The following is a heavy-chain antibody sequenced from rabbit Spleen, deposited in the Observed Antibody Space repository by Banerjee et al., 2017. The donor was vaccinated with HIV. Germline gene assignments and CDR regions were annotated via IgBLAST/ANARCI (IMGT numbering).Heavy chain of an antibody. J-gene: IGHJ4*01. D-gene: IGHD1-1*01. CDR3: ARSAAAATYTAGLGL. V-gene: IGHV1S45*01. Sequence: QEQLVESGGGLVQPEGSLTLTCTASGFSFSSGGYMCWVRQAPGKGLEWIGCIYTGSSGSTYYASWAKGRFTISKTSSTTVTLQMTSLTAADTATYFCARSAAAATYTAGLGLWGQGTLVTVS. CDR1: GFSFSSGGY. CDR2: IYTGSSGST.